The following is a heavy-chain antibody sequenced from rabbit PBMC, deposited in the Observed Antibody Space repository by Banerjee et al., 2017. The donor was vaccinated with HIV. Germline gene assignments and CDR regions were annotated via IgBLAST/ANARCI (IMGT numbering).Heavy chain of an antibody. CDR2: IYTGTSNTT. CDR3: ARDRYGSGSVDHDL. CDR1: GFSFSSSYY. Sequence: QSLEESGGGLVQPEGSLTLACTASGFSFSSSYYMCWVRQAPGKGLEWIGCIYTGTSNTTAYASWAKGRFTISKTSSTTVTLQMTSLTAADTATYFCARDRYGSGSVDHDLWGPGTLVTVS. J-gene: IGHJ6*01. D-gene: IGHD5-1*01. V-gene: IGHV1S40*01.